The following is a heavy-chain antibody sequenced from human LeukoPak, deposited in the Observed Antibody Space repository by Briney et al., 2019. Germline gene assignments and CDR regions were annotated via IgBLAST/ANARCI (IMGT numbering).Heavy chain of an antibody. Sequence: GGSLRLSCAPSGFTFSNYAMHWVRQAPGKGLEYVSGISSNGGSTFYASSVKGRFTISRDNSKNTLYLQMGSLRAEDMAVYYCARAEWEQLRWGIDYWGQGSLVTVSS. CDR1: GFTFSNYA. V-gene: IGHV3-64*01. CDR2: ISSNGGST. J-gene: IGHJ4*02. D-gene: IGHD1-26*01. CDR3: ARAEWEQLRWGIDY.